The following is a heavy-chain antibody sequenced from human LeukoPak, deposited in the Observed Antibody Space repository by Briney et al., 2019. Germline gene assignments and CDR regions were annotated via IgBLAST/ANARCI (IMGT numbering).Heavy chain of an antibody. V-gene: IGHV1-2*02. CDR2: INPNSGGT. J-gene: IGHJ4*02. D-gene: IGHD3-22*01. CDR3: AREGVSDDGSGHYYFDY. Sequence: ASVKVSCKASGYTLTGYYMHWVRQAPGQGLEWMGWINPNSGGTNFAQRFQGRVTMTRDTFINTAYMELSRLRSDDTAVYYCAREGVSDDGSGHYYFDYWGQGSLVTVSS. CDR1: GYTLTGYY.